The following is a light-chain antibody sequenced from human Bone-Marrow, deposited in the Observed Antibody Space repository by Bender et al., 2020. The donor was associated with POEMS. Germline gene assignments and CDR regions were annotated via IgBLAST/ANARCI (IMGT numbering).Light chain of an antibody. V-gene: IGLV2-14*01. J-gene: IGLJ2*01. Sequence: QSALTQPPSVSGSPGQSITISCTGTSSDVGGYDFFSWYQHQPGKATILMLYDVTPRPAGVARRFSGSKSGNTASLTISGLQDEDEDYYCCTSYTGSSFVVFGGGTKVTVL. CDR2: DVT. CDR1: SSDVGGYDF. CDR3: TSYTGSSFVV.